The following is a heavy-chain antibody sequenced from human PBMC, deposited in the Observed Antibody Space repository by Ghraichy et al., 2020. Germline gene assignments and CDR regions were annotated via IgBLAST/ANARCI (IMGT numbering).Heavy chain of an antibody. J-gene: IGHJ4*02. CDR3: AKHDSSGSLSGYFDY. Sequence: LSLTCAASGFTFSSYAMSWVRQAPGKGLEWVSAISGSGGSTYCADSVKGRFTISRDNSKNTLYLQMNSLRAEDTAVYYCAKHDSSGSLSGYFDYWGQGTLVTVSS. CDR2: ISGSGGST. CDR1: GFTFSSYA. V-gene: IGHV3-23*01. D-gene: IGHD3-22*01.